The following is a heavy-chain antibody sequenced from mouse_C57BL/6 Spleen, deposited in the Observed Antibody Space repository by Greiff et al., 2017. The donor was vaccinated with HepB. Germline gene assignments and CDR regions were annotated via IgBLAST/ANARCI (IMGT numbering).Heavy chain of an antibody. D-gene: IGHD3-2*02. J-gene: IGHJ3*01. CDR1: GYTFTSYW. CDR2: IDPSDSET. Sequence: QVHVKQPGAELVRPGSSVKLSCKASGYTFTSYWMHWVKQRPIQGLEWIGNIDPSDSETHYNQKFKDKATLTVDKSSSTAYMQLSSLTSEDSAVYYCARSGGSGYWFAYWGQGTLVTVSA. V-gene: IGHV1-52*01. CDR3: ARSGGSGYWFAY.